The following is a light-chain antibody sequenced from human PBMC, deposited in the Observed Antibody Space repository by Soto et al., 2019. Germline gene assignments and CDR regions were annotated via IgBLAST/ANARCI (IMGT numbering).Light chain of an antibody. CDR3: QQNDNLVT. V-gene: IGKV1-33*01. CDR2: DTS. Sequence: DIQMTQSPSSLSASVGDRVTITCQASQDIRKYLNWYQQKPGKAPNLLIYDTSNLETGVQSRFSGSGSGTDFPITISGLQAEDMATYYCQQNDNLVTFGGGTKVEIK. CDR1: QDIRKY. J-gene: IGKJ4*01.